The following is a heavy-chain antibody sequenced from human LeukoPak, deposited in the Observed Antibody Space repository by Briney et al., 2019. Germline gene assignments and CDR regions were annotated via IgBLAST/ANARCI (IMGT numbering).Heavy chain of an antibody. D-gene: IGHD6-13*01. J-gene: IGHJ5*02. CDR1: GFTFSSYA. CDR3: SKTTAAAITFGPSDP. Sequence: GGSLRPSCATSGFTFSSYAMNWVRQAPGKGLEWVAVISYDGHNQYYAHSVKGRFTISRDNSKNTLYLQMNSLRADDTAVYYCSKTTAAAITFGPSDPWGQGSLVTVSS. V-gene: IGHV3-30*04. CDR2: ISYDGHNQ.